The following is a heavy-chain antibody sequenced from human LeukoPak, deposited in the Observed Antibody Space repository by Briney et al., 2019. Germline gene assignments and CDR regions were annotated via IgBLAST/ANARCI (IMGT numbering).Heavy chain of an antibody. CDR3: TRDRGSGWSGADAFDI. CDR2: IRSKAYGGAT. Sequence: GGSLRLSCTASGFTFGDYAMSWFRQAPGKGLEWVGFIRSKAYGGATEYAASVKGRFTISRDDSKSIAYLQMNSLKTEDTAVYYCTRDRGSGWSGADAFDIWGQGTMVTVSS. V-gene: IGHV3-49*03. CDR1: GFTFGDYA. J-gene: IGHJ3*02. D-gene: IGHD6-19*01.